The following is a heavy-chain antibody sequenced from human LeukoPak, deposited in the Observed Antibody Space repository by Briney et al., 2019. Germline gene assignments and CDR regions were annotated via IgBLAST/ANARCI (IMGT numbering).Heavy chain of an antibody. Sequence: GRSRTLSCAASGFTLDDYAMQWVRPVPGKGLEWVSSIRWYSGEIDYADSVKGRFTISRDNAKTSLYWQMNGLRAEDTGLYFCTKVGLEDSNGVFHYSGQGTLVTVSS. J-gene: IGHJ4*02. CDR3: TKVGLEDSNGVFHY. V-gene: IGHV3-9*01. CDR1: GFTLDDYA. D-gene: IGHD3-22*01. CDR2: IRWYSGEI.